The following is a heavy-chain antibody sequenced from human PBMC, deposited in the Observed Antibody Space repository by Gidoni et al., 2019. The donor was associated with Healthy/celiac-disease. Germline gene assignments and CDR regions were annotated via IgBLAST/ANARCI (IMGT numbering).Heavy chain of an antibody. V-gene: IGHV1-2*04. CDR3: ARGYCSSTSCSFPFDP. CDR2: INPNSGGT. Sequence: QVQLVQSGAEVKKPGASVKVSCKASGYTFTGYYMNWVRQAPGQGLEWMGWINPNSGGTNYAQKFQGWVTMTRDTSISTAYMELSRLRSDDTAVYYCARGYCSSTSCSFPFDPWGQGTLVTVSS. CDR1: GYTFTGYY. D-gene: IGHD2-2*01. J-gene: IGHJ5*02.